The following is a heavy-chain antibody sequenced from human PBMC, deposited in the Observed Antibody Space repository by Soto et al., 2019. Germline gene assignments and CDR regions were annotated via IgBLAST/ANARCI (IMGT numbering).Heavy chain of an antibody. CDR3: ARRGYCSGGSCFGYYGMDV. CDR2: IYPGDSDT. V-gene: IGHV5-51*01. J-gene: IGHJ6*02. D-gene: IGHD2-15*01. CDR1: GYSFTSYW. Sequence: PGESLKISCKGSGYSFTSYWILWVRQMPGKGLQWMGIIYPGDSDTRYSPSFQGQVTISADKSISTAYLQWSSLKASDTAMYYCARRGYCSGGSCFGYYGMDVWGQGTTVTVS.